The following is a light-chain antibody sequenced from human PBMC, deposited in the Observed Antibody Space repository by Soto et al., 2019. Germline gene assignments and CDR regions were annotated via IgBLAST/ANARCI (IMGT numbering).Light chain of an antibody. V-gene: IGLV2-14*01. CDR2: DGS. Sequence: QSALTQPASVSGSPGQSIIISCTGTSSDVGCYNYVSWYQQHPGKAPKLMIYDGSNRPSGVSNRFSGSKSGNTASLTISGLQAEDEADYYCSSYTSSSTPFVFGTGTKLTVL. CDR1: SSDVGCYNY. CDR3: SSYTSSSTPFV. J-gene: IGLJ1*01.